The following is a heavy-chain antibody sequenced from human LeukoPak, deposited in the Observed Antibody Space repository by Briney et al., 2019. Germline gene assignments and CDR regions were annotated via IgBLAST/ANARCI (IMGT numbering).Heavy chain of an antibody. CDR2: IWYDETNK. CDR1: GFTFSSYG. J-gene: IGHJ4*02. Sequence: GGSLRLSCAASGFTFSSYGMHWVRQAPGKGLEWVAVIWYDETNKYYADSVKGRFTISRDNSKNTLYLQMNSLRAEDTAVYYCATSPRYKQQLGYFDYWGQGTLVTVSS. CDR3: ATSPRYKQQLGYFDY. D-gene: IGHD6-13*01. V-gene: IGHV3-30*02.